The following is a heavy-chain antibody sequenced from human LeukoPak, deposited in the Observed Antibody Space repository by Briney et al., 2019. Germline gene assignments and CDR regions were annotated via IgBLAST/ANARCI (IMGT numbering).Heavy chain of an antibody. Sequence: GASVKVSCKASGYTFISFGFSWVRQAPGQGPEWMGWISGYTGNTNYAQRFQGRVTMTTDTSTSSAYMELRTLRSDDTAVYYRVRDLNSAARSFFDYWGPGTLVTVSS. CDR2: ISGYTGNT. V-gene: IGHV1-18*01. J-gene: IGHJ4*02. D-gene: IGHD6-6*01. CDR3: VRDLNSAARSFFDY. CDR1: GYTFISFG.